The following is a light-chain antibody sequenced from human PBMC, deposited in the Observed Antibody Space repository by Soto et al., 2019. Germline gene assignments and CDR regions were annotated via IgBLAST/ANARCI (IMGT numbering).Light chain of an antibody. CDR1: SSDIGGYNY. CDR2: EVS. CDR3: CSYTSSSVV. Sequence: QSALTQPASVSGSPGQSITISCTGTSSDIGGYNYVSWYQQHPGEAPKLMIYEVSNRPSGVSNRFSGSKSGSTASLTISGLQADDEADYYCCSYTSSSVVFGGGTKLTVL. V-gene: IGLV2-14*01. J-gene: IGLJ2*01.